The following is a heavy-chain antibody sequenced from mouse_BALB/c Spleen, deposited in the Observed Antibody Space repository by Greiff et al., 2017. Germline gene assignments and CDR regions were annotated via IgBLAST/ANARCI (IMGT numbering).Heavy chain of an antibody. CDR1: GYTFTSYW. V-gene: IGHV1S81*02. D-gene: IGHD2-4*01. CDR3: ARAGYDYGNYAMDY. Sequence: QVQLQQPGAELVKPGASVKLSCKASGYTFTSYWMHWVKQRPGQGLEWIGEINPSNGRTNYNEKFKSKATLTVDKSSSTAYMQLSSLTSEDSAVYYCARAGYDYGNYAMDYWGQGTSVTVSS. CDR2: INPSNGRT. J-gene: IGHJ4*01.